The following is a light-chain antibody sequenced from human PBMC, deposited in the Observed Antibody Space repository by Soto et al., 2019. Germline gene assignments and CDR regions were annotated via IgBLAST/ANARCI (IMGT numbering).Light chain of an antibody. Sequence: DIQMTQSPSTLSASVGDRVTITVLASKNINTRVAWYQQKPGKAPKLLIYKASTLKSGVPSRFSGSGSGTEFTLTISSLQPDDFATYYCQHYNSYSEAFGQGTKVDI. CDR2: KAS. CDR3: QHYNSYSEA. V-gene: IGKV1-5*03. CDR1: KNINTR. J-gene: IGKJ1*01.